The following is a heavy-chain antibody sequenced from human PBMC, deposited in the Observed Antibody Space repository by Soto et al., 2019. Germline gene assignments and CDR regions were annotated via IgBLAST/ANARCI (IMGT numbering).Heavy chain of an antibody. Sequence: SETLSLTCTVSGGSISSSSYYWGWIRQPPGKGLEWIGSIYYSGSTYYNPSLKSRVTISVDTSKNHFSLKLSSVTAADTAVYYCARHGATTVSYFDYWGQGTLVTVSS. V-gene: IGHV4-39*01. CDR3: ARHGATTVSYFDY. D-gene: IGHD4-17*01. CDR1: GGSISSSSYY. J-gene: IGHJ4*02. CDR2: IYYSGST.